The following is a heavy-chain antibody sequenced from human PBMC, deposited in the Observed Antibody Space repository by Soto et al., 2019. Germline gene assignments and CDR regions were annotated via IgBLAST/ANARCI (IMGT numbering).Heavy chain of an antibody. D-gene: IGHD2-15*01. CDR3: AHMGYCSGGSCSDLPLQIDY. J-gene: IGHJ4*02. Sequence: SGPTLVKPTQTLTLTCTFSGFSLSTSGVGVGWIRQPPGKALEWLALIYWNDDKRYSPSLKSRLTITKDTSKNQVVLTMTNMDPVDTATYYCAHMGYCSGGSCSDLPLQIDYWGQGTLVTVSS. V-gene: IGHV2-5*01. CDR2: IYWNDDK. CDR1: GFSLSTSGVG.